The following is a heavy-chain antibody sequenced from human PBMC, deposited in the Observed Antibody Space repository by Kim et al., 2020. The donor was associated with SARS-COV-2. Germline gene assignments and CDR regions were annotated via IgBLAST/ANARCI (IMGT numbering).Heavy chain of an antibody. V-gene: IGHV1-3*01. CDR3: ARGGSGTYFDYFEY. Sequence: ASVKVSCKASEYTFTAYTMHWVRQAPGQSLECMGWINPGNGNTKYSQKFQGRVIITSDTSANTAYMELSSLTSEDTAVYFCARGGSGTYFDYFEYWGQGTRVTVSS. CDR2: INPGNGNT. J-gene: IGHJ4*02. CDR1: EYTFTAYT. D-gene: IGHD1-26*01.